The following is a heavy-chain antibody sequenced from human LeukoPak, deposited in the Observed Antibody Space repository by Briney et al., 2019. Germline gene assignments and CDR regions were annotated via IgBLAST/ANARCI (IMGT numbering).Heavy chain of an antibody. CDR1: GFTFSSYS. CDR3: AREQS. J-gene: IGHJ4*02. V-gene: IGHV3-21*01. Sequence: GGSLRLSCAASGFTFSSYSMNWDRQAPGKGLEWVSSISSSSSYIYHADSVKGRFTISRDNAKNSLYLQMNSLRAEDTAVYYCAREQSWGQGTLVTVSS. CDR2: ISSSSSYI.